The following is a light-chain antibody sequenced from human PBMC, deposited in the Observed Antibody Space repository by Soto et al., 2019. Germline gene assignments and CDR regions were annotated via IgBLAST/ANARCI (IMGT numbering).Light chain of an antibody. CDR2: EVS. Sequence: ALTQPPSASGSPGQSVTISCTGTSSDVGGYNYVSWYQQHPGKAPKLMIYEVSKRPSGVPDRFSGSKSGNTASLTVSGLQAEDEADYYCSSYAGSNNFVFGTGTQLTVL. V-gene: IGLV2-8*01. J-gene: IGLJ1*01. CDR3: SSYAGSNNFV. CDR1: SSDVGGYNY.